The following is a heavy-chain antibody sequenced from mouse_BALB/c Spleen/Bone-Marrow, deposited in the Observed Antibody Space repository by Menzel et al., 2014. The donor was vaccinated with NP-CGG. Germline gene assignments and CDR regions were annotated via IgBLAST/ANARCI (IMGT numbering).Heavy chain of an antibody. CDR1: GYTFTSYV. V-gene: IGHV1-14*01. Sequence: EVQLVESGPELVKPGASVKMSCKASGYTFTSYVIHWVKQKPGQGLEWIGYTNPYTDGAKYNEKFKGKATLTSDKSSSTAYIELGSLTSEDSAVYYCAGSVWYFGVWGAGTPVPVSP. J-gene: IGHJ1*01. CDR2: TNPYTDGA. CDR3: AGSVWYFGV.